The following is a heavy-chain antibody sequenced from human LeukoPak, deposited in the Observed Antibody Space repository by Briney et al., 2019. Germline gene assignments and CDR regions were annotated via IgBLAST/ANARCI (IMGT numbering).Heavy chain of an antibody. D-gene: IGHD2-15*01. J-gene: IGHJ4*01. CDR2: IHYSGST. CDR3: ARVSLSGYCSGASCYFDY. V-gene: IGHV4-59*13. Sequence: SETLSLTCTVSGASISNYYWSWIRQPPGKGLECIGVIHYSGSTNYNPSVKSRVTISVDTPKNQFSLKLNSVTAADTAVYFCARVSLSGYCSGASCYFDYWGHGTLVTVSS. CDR1: GASISNYY.